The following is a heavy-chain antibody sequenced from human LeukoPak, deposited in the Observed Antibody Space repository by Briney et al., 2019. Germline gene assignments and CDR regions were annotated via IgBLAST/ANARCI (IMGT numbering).Heavy chain of an antibody. J-gene: IGHJ6*03. Sequence: ASVKVSCKASGYTFTSYGISWVRQAPGQGLEWMGWISAYNGNTNYAQKLQGRVTMTTDTSTSTAYMELRSLRSDDTAVYYCARVSYSGSYLTYYYYYYMDVWGKGTTVTVSS. D-gene: IGHD1-26*01. CDR1: GYTFTSYG. CDR3: ARVSYSGSYLTYYYYYYMDV. CDR2: ISAYNGNT. V-gene: IGHV1-18*01.